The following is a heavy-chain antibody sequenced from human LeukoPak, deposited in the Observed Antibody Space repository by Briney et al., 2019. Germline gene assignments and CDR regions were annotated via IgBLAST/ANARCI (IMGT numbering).Heavy chain of an antibody. V-gene: IGHV3-74*01. CDR3: ARGGGYSYGPLDY. D-gene: IGHD5-18*01. Sequence: PGGSLRLSCAVSGFTLSSYWMHWVRQAPGKGLVWVSHINSDGSSTSYADSVEGRFTISRDNAKNTLYLQMNSLRAEDTAVYYCARGGGYSYGPLDYWGQGTLVTVSS. J-gene: IGHJ4*02. CDR1: GFTLSSYW. CDR2: INSDGSST.